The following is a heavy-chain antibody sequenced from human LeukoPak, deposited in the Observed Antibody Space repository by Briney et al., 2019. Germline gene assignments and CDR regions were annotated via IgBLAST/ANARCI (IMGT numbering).Heavy chain of an antibody. V-gene: IGHV4-39*01. D-gene: IGHD2-2*01. CDR2: IYYSGST. J-gene: IGHJ4*02. CDR3: ARGSAAAFPLDY. Sequence: SETLSLTCTVSGGSISSSSYYWGWIRQPPGKGPEWIGSIYYSGSTYYNPSLKSRVTISVDTSKNQFSLRLTSVTAADTAVYYCARGSAAAFPLDYWGQGTLVTVSS. CDR1: GGSISSSSYY.